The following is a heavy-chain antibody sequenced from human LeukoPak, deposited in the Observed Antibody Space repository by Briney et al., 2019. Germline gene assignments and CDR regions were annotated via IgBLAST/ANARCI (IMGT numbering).Heavy chain of an antibody. V-gene: IGHV4-39*07. CDR3: ARDLLGYCSGGSCYWFDP. J-gene: IGHJ5*02. CDR2: IYYSGST. CDR1: GGSISSSSYY. D-gene: IGHD2-15*01. Sequence: SGTLSLTCTVSGGSISSSSYYWGWIRQPPGKGLEWIGSIYYSGSTYYNPSLKSRVTISVDTSKNQFSLKLNSVTAADTAVYYCARDLLGYCSGGSCYWFDPWGQGTLVTVSS.